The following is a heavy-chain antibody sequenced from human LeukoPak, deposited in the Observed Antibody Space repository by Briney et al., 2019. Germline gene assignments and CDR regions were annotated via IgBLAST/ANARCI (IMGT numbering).Heavy chain of an antibody. D-gene: IGHD1-7*01. CDR1: GYTLTGYY. J-gene: IGHJ4*02. CDR2: INPNSGGT. V-gene: IGHV1-2*02. Sequence: GASVKVSRKASGYTLTGYYLHWVRQAPGQGLEWMAWINPNSGGTSYAQKFRGRVTMARDTSISTAYMELSRLRSDDTAVYYCARGRSVTVPETTKLFDQWGQGTLVTVSS. CDR3: ARGRSVTVPETTKLFDQ.